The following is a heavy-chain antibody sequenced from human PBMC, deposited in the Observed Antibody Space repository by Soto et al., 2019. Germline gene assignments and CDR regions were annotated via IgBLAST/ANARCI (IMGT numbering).Heavy chain of an antibody. Sequence: GSLRLSCAASGFTFSNAWMSWVRQAPGKGLEWAGRIKSKTDGGTTDYADSVKGRFIISRDNSKNTLYLQMSSLRAEDTAVYYCVSWADDSGGDYQHQPNYWGQGALVTVSS. CDR2: IKSKTDGGTT. V-gene: IGHV3-15*05. D-gene: IGHD3-22*01. CDR1: GFTFSNAW. CDR3: VSWADDSGGDYQHQPNY. J-gene: IGHJ4*02.